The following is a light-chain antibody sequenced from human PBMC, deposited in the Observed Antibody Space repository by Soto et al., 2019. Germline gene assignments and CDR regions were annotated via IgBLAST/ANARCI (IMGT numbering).Light chain of an antibody. CDR2: DAS. CDR1: QGLSTS. J-gene: IGKJ4*01. V-gene: IGKV1-16*01. Sequence: DVQMTQSPSSLSASVGDSVSITCRASQGLSTSLAWFQQKPGKPPRFLIYDASRLQTGVPSRFSGSGSGTHFTLTITNLRPEDFTTYYCHHYTYYPFTFGGGTRV. CDR3: HHYTYYPFT.